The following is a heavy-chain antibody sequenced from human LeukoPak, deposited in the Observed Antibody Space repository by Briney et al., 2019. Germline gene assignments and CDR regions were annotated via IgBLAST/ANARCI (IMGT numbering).Heavy chain of an antibody. Sequence: GGSLRLSCAASGFTFSSYWMSWVRQAPGKGLEWVANIKQDGSEKYYVDSVKGRFTISRGNAKNSLYLQMNSLRAEDTAVYYCARVYCSGGSCYEIDYWGQGTLVTVSS. CDR3: ARVYCSGGSCYEIDY. CDR2: IKQDGSEK. J-gene: IGHJ4*02. D-gene: IGHD2-15*01. V-gene: IGHV3-7*04. CDR1: GFTFSSYW.